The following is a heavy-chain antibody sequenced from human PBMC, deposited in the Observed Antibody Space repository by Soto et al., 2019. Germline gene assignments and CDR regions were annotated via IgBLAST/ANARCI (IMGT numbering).Heavy chain of an antibody. V-gene: IGHV1-2*02. J-gene: IGHJ1*01. CDR3: ARIEVWRAR. CDR2: IKANNCGT. CDR1: GYSFTGHS. D-gene: IGHD3-3*01. Sequence: VSVKVSCKASGYSFTGHSIFWVRQAPGQGLEWMGWIKANNCGTSYAQKLQGRVTMPRDTSISTVYVALSGLISDDTALYYCARIEVWRARRGQVTLVTASS.